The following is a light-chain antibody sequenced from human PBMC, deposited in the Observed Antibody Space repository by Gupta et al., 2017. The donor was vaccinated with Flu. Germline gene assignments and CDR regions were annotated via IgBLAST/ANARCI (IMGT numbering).Light chain of an antibody. J-gene: IGKJ2*01. V-gene: IGKV1-5*03. CDR2: KAS. CDR3: QHYNTYSMYA. CDR1: QSVNIW. Sequence: DIQMPQSPSPLSASVGDRVTITCRASQSVNIWLAWFQQKPGKAPKLLIYKASNLETGVPSRFSGSGSGTEFTLTISSLQPDDFATYYCQHYNTYSMYAFGQGTKLEIK.